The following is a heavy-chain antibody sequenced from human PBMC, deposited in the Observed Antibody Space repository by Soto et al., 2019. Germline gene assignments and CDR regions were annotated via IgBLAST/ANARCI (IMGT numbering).Heavy chain of an antibody. Sequence: GGSLRLSCAGSGFTFDDYAMHWVRQAPGKGLEWVSGISWNGGIIGYADSVKGRFTISRDNAKKSLYCQMNSLRPEDTALYSCARDSNNYGSGTYENAFHVWGQGTMVTVSS. V-gene: IGHV3-9*01. CDR2: ISWNGGII. D-gene: IGHD3-10*01. J-gene: IGHJ3*01. CDR1: GFTFDDYA. CDR3: ARDSNNYGSGTYENAFHV.